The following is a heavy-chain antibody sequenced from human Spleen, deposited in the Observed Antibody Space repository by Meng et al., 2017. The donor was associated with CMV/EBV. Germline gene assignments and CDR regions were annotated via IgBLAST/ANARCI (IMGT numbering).Heavy chain of an antibody. CDR3: ASFDHIPRRNYFDY. CDR2: IHHSGSA. J-gene: IGHJ4*02. V-gene: IGHV4-30-4*01. Sequence: VRLQESGAVLGEPSQPLSLTCTASGGSMSSGNYYWSWIRQPPGKGLEWIGLIHHSGSAYYNPSLKSRVSISVDTSKNQFSLNLNSMTAADTAVYYCASFDHIPRRNYFDYWGQGTLVTVSS. CDR1: GGSMSSGNYY. D-gene: IGHD2-21*01.